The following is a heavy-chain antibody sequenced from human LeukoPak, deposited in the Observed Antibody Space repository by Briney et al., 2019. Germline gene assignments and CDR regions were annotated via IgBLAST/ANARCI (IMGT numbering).Heavy chain of an antibody. J-gene: IGHJ6*02. D-gene: IGHD4-17*01. CDR3: AKYSVTTGMIYYYYGMDV. Sequence: GGSLRLSCAASGFTFSSYGMHWVRQAPGKGLEWVAVISYDGSNKYYADSVKGRFTISRDNSKNTLYLQMNSLRAEDTAVYYCAKYSVTTGMIYYYYGMDVWGQGTTVTVSS. V-gene: IGHV3-30*18. CDR1: GFTFSSYG. CDR2: ISYDGSNK.